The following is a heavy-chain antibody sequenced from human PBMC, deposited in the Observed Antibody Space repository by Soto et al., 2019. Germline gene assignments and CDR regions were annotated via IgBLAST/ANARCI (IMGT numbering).Heavy chain of an antibody. CDR3: VRKTRITMIVVGWGDY. Sequence: EVQLVESGGGLVQPGGSLRLSCAASGFTFSNSDMNWVHQAPGKGLEWVSGVSWNGSRTHYADSVKGRFIISRDNSRNTLYLQTNSLRAEDTAVYYCVRKTRITMIVVGWGDYWGQGTLVTFSS. V-gene: IGHV3-35*01. J-gene: IGHJ4*02. CDR1: GFTFSNSD. CDR2: VSWNGSRT. D-gene: IGHD3-22*01.